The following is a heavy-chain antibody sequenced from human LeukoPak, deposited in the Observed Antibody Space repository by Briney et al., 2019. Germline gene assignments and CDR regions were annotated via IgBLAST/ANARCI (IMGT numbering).Heavy chain of an antibody. J-gene: IGHJ4*02. CDR3: AKWGDYDVLTGYYVSDF. Sequence: PGASLRLSCAASGFIFGNYAMYWVRQAPGKGLEWVSAISGRSGSTYYADSVKGRFTISRDSSKNTLYLQMNSLRADDTAVYYCAKWGDYDVLTGYYVSDFWGQGTLVTVSS. V-gene: IGHV3-23*01. D-gene: IGHD3-9*01. CDR2: ISGRSGST. CDR1: GFIFGNYA.